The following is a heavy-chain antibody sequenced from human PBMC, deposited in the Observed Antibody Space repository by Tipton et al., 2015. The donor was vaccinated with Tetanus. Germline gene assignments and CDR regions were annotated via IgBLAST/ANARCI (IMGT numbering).Heavy chain of an antibody. CDR1: GFTCSNYS. V-gene: IGHV3-48*02. Sequence: SLRLSCAASGFTCSNYSMNWDRQAPGKGLEWLSFISSKSAPKYYADSVKGRFTISRDNANNSLYLQMNSLRDGDTSVYFCARGRSSTGTTCYYFEGGAFEIWGQGTMVSVSS. CDR2: ISSKSAPK. J-gene: IGHJ3*02. D-gene: IGHD2-2*01. CDR3: ARGRSSTGTTCYYFEGGAFEI.